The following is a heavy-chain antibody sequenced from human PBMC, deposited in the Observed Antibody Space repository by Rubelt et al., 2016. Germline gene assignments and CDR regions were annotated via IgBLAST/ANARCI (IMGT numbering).Heavy chain of an antibody. CDR2: ISGRGGTT. V-gene: IGHV3-23*01. D-gene: IGHD5-18*01. J-gene: IGHJ6*02. Sequence: EVYLLESGGGVVQPGGSLRLSCAASGFTFVNYAMGWVRQAPGKGLEWVSSISGRGGTTYYADSVQGRFTISRDNSKNTLYLQMDSLRAEDTAVYYCARAENEAYSDGKMDVWGQGTTVTVSS. CDR3: ARAENEAYSDGKMDV. CDR1: GFTFVNYA.